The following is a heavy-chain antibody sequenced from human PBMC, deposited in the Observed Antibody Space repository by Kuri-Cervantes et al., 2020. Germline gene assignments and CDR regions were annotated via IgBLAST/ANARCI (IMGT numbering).Heavy chain of an antibody. CDR2: ISGSGGST. CDR3: ARDSTVTTFGGYYYGMDV. D-gene: IGHD3-16*01. J-gene: IGHJ6*02. V-gene: IGHV3-23*01. CDR1: GFTFSSFA. Sequence: GESLKISCAASGFTFSSFAMHWVRQAPGKGLEWVSAISGSGGSTYYADSVKGRFTISRDNSKNTLYLQMNSLRAEDTAVYYRARDSTVTTFGGYYYGMDVWGQGTTVTVSS.